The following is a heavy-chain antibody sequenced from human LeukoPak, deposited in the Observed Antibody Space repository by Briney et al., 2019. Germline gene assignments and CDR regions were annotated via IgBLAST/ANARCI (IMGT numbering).Heavy chain of an antibody. D-gene: IGHD6-19*01. J-gene: IGHJ5*02. CDR3: ARDVGFNNGWPA. Sequence: GGSLRLSCVASGFSFRTYEMNWVRQASGKGLEWISYISVGGSDEDYAESVKGRFSISRDNAKNSLFLQMNSLRVEDTAVYYCARDVGFNNGWPAWGQGTLVTVSS. V-gene: IGHV3-48*03. CDR1: GFSFRTYE. CDR2: ISVGGSDE.